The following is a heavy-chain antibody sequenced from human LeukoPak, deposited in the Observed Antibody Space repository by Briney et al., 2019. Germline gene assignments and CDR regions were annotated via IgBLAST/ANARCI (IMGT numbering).Heavy chain of an antibody. D-gene: IGHD6-13*01. J-gene: IGHJ6*03. CDR3: ARDLGDSSSWPNYYYYMDV. V-gene: IGHV4-59*01. CDR1: GGSISSYY. CDR2: IYYSGST. Sequence: SETLSLTCTVSGGSISSYYWSWIRQPSGKGLEWIGYIYYSGSTNYNPSLKSRVTISVDTSKNQFSLKLSSVTAADTAVYYCARDLGDSSSWPNYYYYMDVWGKGTTVTVSS.